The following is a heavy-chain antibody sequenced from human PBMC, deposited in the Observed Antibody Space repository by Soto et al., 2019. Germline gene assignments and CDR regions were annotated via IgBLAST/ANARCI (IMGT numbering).Heavy chain of an antibody. CDR2: ISAYNGNT. D-gene: IGHD2-2*01. CDR1: GYTFTSYG. V-gene: IGHV1-18*01. CDR3: AREDPPSLY. J-gene: IGHJ4*02. Sequence: QVQLVQSGAEVKKPGASVKVSCKASGYTFTSYGISWVRQAPGQGLEWMGWISAYNGNTNYAQKLQGRVTMTTDTSRRAGYMELRSLRSDDKAVYYCAREDPPSLYWGQGTLVTVSS.